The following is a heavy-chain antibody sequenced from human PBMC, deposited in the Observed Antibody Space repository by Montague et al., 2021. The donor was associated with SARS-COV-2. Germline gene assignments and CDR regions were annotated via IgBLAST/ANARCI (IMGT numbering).Heavy chain of an antibody. CDR2: ISRSGDLI. Sequence: SLRLSFAASGFTFSSYEMNWVRQAPGRGLEWLSYISRSGDLIYYADSVKGRFTISRDNAKRPLYLQMTSLRAEDTAVYYCARHYGDYFYDYYGMDVWGQGTTVTVSS. CDR3: ARHYGDYFYDYYGMDV. D-gene: IGHD4-17*01. CDR1: GFTFSSYE. V-gene: IGHV3-48*03. J-gene: IGHJ6*02.